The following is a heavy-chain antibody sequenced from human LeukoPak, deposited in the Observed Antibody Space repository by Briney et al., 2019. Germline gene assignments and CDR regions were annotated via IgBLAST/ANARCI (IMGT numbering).Heavy chain of an antibody. Sequence: GASVTVSCKPSGYTFTKYGIRGVRQAPGQGLEWMGWISTYNGNTNYAQKFQGRVTMTTATATSTVSMELRSLRSDDTAVYYCARDRDTALDPFDYWGQASLVTVSS. CDR2: ISTYNGNT. CDR3: ARDRDTALDPFDY. CDR1: GYTFTKYG. D-gene: IGHD5-18*01. V-gene: IGHV1-18*01. J-gene: IGHJ4*02.